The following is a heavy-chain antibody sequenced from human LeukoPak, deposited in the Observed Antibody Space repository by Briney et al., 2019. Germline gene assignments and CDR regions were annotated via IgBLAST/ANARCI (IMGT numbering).Heavy chain of an antibody. CDR3: ARVMITFGGVIAPHFDY. J-gene: IGHJ4*02. CDR1: GYTFTGYY. CDR2: INPNSGGT. Sequence: ASVKVSCKASGYTFTGYYMHWVRQAPGQGLEWMGWINPNSGGTNYAQKFHGRVTMTRDTSISTAYMELSRLRSDDTAVYYCARVMITFGGVIAPHFDYWGQGTLVTVSS. D-gene: IGHD3-16*02. V-gene: IGHV1-2*02.